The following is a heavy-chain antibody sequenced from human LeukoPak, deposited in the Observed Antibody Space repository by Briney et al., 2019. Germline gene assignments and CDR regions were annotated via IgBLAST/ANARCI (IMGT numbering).Heavy chain of an antibody. Sequence: GGSLRLSCAASGFTFSSYEMNWVRQAPGKGLEWVSYISRCGSTIYYADSVKGRFTISRDNAKNSLYLQMNSLRAEDTALYYCARDENGMDVWGKGTTVTVSS. CDR2: ISRCGSTI. CDR1: GFTFSSYE. CDR3: ARDENGMDV. J-gene: IGHJ6*04. V-gene: IGHV3-48*03.